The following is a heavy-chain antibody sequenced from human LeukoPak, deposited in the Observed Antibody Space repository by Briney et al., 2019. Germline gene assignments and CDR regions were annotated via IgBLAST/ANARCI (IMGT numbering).Heavy chain of an antibody. V-gene: IGHV3-7*01. D-gene: IGHD3-10*01. CDR3: ARDIAGLLWFGELLSYFDY. CDR1: GLTFSSFW. J-gene: IGHJ4*02. CDR2: KKQDGSEK. Sequence: GSLRSPWSALGLTFSSFWMGWVPQAPGKGRGGVAKKKQDGSEKYYVDSVKGRFTISRDNAKNSLYLQMNSLRAEDTAVYYCARDIAGLLWFGELLSYFDYWGQGTLVTVSS.